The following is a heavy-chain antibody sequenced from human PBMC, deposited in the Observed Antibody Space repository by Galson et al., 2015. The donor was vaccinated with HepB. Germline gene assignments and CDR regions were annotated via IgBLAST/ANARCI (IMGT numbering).Heavy chain of an antibody. J-gene: IGHJ6*02. V-gene: IGHV3-43*01. Sequence: SLRLSCAASGFTFDDYTMHWVRQAPGKGLEWVSLISWDGGSTYYADSVKGRFTISRDNSKNSLYLQMNSLRTEDTALYYCAKAKGSYYYYGMDVWGQGTTVTVSS. CDR3: AKAKGSYYYYGMDV. CDR1: GFTFDDYT. CDR2: ISWDGGST.